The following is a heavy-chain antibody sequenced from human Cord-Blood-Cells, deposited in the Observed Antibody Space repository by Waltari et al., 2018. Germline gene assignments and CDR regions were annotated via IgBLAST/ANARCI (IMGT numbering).Heavy chain of an antibody. CDR1: GGSISSSSYY. D-gene: IGHD3-9*01. V-gene: IGHV4-39*01. CDR3: ARTGPVLRYFDWFSHPLHYYYGMDV. J-gene: IGHJ6*02. CDR2: IYYSGST. Sequence: QLQLQESGPGLVKPSETLSLTCTVSGGSISSSSYYWGWIREPPGKGLEWIGSIYYSGSTYYNPSLKSRVTISVDTSKNQFSLKLSSVTAADTAVYYCARTGPVLRYFDWFSHPLHYYYGMDVWGQGTTVTVSS.